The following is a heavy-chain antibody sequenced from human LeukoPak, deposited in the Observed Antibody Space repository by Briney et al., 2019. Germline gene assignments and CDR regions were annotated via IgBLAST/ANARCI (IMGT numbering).Heavy chain of an antibody. J-gene: IGHJ4*02. CDR3: APAPPAYCGFDCYVLGY. CDR2: INPNSGDT. V-gene: IGHV1-2*02. Sequence: ASVKVSCKASGYRFTSLYVHWVRQAPGQGPEWMGWINPNSGDTQYAQKFKGRVTMTRDTSITTAYMQLSGLTSDDTAVYYCAPAPPAYCGFDCYVLGYWGQGTLVTVSS. D-gene: IGHD2-21*02. CDR1: GYRFTSLY.